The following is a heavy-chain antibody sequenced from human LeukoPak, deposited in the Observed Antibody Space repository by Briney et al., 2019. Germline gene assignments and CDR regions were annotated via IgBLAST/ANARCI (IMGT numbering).Heavy chain of an antibody. CDR2: INHSGST. V-gene: IGHV4-34*01. D-gene: IGHD2-2*01. CDR1: GGSFSGYY. Sequence: SETLSLTCAVYGGSFSGYYWSWIRQPPGKGLEWIGEINHSGSTNYNPSLKSRVTISVDTSKNQFSLKLSSVTAADTAVYYCARNTGDIVVVPAAPSFDIWGQGTMVTVSS. J-gene: IGHJ3*02. CDR3: ARNTGDIVVVPAAPSFDI.